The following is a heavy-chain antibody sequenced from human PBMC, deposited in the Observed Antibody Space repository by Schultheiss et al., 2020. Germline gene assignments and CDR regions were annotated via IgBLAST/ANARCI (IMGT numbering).Heavy chain of an antibody. D-gene: IGHD4-23*01. CDR3: ARPTTVERGAAPWGWFDP. V-gene: IGHV1-46*02. CDR2: INPSGGST. CDR1: GYTFNSYG. Sequence: ASVKVSCKASGYTFNSYGINWVRQAPGQGLEWMGIINPSGGSTSYAQKFQGRVTMTRDTSTSTVYMELSSLRAEDTAVYYCARPTTVERGAAPWGWFDPWGKGTLVTVAS. J-gene: IGHJ5*02.